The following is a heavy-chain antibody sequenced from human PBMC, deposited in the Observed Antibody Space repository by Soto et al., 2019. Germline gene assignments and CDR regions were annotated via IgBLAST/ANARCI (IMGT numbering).Heavy chain of an antibody. CDR3: ARGYYYDSSGYRDIDY. V-gene: IGHV1-18*01. CDR1: GYTFTSYG. CDR2: ISAYNGNT. J-gene: IGHJ4*02. Sequence: ASVKVSCKASGYTFTSYGISWVRQAPGQGLEWMGWISAYNGNTNYAQKLQGRVTMTTDTSTSTAYMELRSLRSDDTAVYYCARGYYYDSSGYRDIDYWGQGTLVTVSS. D-gene: IGHD3-22*01.